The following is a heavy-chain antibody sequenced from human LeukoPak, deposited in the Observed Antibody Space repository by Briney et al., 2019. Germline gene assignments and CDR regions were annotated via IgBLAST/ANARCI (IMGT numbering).Heavy chain of an antibody. V-gene: IGHV5-51*01. CDR3: ASHTKRYYYGMDV. D-gene: IGHD3-3*01. J-gene: IGHJ6*02. Sequence: GESLKISCKGSGYSFTSYWIGWARQMPGKGLEWMGIIYPGDSDTRYSPSFQGQVTISADKSISTAYLQWSSLKASDTAMYYCASHTKRYYYGMDVWGQGTTVTVSS. CDR2: IYPGDSDT. CDR1: GYSFTSYW.